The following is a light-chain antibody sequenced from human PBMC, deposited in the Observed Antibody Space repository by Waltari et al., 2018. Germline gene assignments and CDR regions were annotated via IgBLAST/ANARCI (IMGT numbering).Light chain of an antibody. CDR2: DAS. CDR1: QSINNW. Sequence: DIQMTQSPSTLSASVGDRVTITCRASQSINNWLAWFQQKPGKATKLLIYDASSLESGVHSRFSGSGSGTEFTLTISSLQPDDFATYYCQQYNSFWTFGQGTKVEIK. CDR3: QQYNSFWT. J-gene: IGKJ1*01. V-gene: IGKV1-5*01.